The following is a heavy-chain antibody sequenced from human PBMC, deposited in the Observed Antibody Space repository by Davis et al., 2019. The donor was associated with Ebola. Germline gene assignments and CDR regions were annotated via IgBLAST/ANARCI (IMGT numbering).Heavy chain of an antibody. Sequence: GSLRLSCAASGFTFSSYGMHWIRQPPGKGLEWIGEINHIGSTAYDPSLKSRVTISVDTSKNQFSLKLSSVTAADTAVYYCARGLAGRRMGDWGQGTLVTVSS. J-gene: IGHJ4*02. CDR1: GFTFSSYG. CDR2: INHIGST. V-gene: IGHV4-34*01. CDR3: ARGLAGRRMGD. D-gene: IGHD3-16*01.